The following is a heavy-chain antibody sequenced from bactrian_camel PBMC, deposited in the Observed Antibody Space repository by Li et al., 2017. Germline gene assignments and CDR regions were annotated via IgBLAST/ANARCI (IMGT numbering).Heavy chain of an antibody. Sequence: VQLVESGGGPVEAGGSVRLSCVARGYNVAAWCMGWFRQVPGKGREEVVRIDNDGKERYADFVEGRFTFSQDNAKNTVYLQMNNLKPEDTATYTCAAGAAFDGVCYPHEREYWGQGTQVTVS. CDR3: AAGAAFDGVCYPHEREY. CDR1: GYNVAAWC. V-gene: IGHV3S9*01. J-gene: IGHJ4*01. D-gene: IGHD3*01. CDR2: IDNDGKE.